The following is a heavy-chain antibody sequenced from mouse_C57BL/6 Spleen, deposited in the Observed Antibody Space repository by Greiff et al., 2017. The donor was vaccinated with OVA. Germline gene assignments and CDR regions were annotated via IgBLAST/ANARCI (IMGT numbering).Heavy chain of an antibody. V-gene: IGHV1-19*01. J-gene: IGHJ1*03. D-gene: IGHD1-1*01. CDR3: ARFGSSPWYFDV. CDR2: INPYNGGT. CDR1: GYTFTDYY. Sequence: EVQLQQSGPVLVKPGASVKMSCKASGYTFTDYYMNWVKQSHGKSLEWIGVINPYNGGTSYNQKFQGKATLTVDKSSSTAYMELNSLTSEDSAVYYCARFGSSPWYFDVWGTGTTVTVSS.